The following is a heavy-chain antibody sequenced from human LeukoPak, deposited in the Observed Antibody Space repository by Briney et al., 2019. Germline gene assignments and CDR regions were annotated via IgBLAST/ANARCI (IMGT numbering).Heavy chain of an antibody. CDR3: ARLSDFWSGFDY. D-gene: IGHD3-3*01. CDR1: GGSFSGYY. V-gene: IGHV4-34*01. J-gene: IGHJ4*02. CDR2: INHRGST. Sequence: SETLSLTCAVYGGSFSGYYWSWIRQPPGKGLEWIGEINHRGSTNYNPSLKSRVTISVDTSKNQFSLKLSSVTAADTAVYYCARLSDFWSGFDYWGQGTLVTVSS.